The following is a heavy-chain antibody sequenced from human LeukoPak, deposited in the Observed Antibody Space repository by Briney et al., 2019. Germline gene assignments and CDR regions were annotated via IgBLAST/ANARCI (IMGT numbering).Heavy chain of an antibody. CDR1: GGTFSSYA. D-gene: IGHD4-23*01. CDR2: GTA. J-gene: IGHJ4*02. CDR3: ARDVTTVVTPGY. V-gene: IGHV1-69*05. Sequence: ASVKVSCKASGGTFSSYAISWVRQAPGQGLEWMGGGTANYAQKFQGRVTMTTDTSTSTAYMELRSLRSDDTAVYYCARDVTTVVTPGYWGQGTLVTVSS.